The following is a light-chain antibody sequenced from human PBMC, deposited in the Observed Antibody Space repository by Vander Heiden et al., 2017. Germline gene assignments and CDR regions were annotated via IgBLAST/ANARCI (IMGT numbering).Light chain of an antibody. J-gene: IGKJ4*01. Sequence: DIQMTQSPSSLSASVGDRVTITCRASQDIDDYLNWYQQKPGKAPHLLIYTTSNLRSGVPSRFSGSRSGTVFTLTINSLQPEDFATYYCQQTYNAIRKTFGGGTKVDLK. CDR1: QDIDDY. V-gene: IGKV1-39*01. CDR2: TTS. CDR3: QQTYNAIRKT.